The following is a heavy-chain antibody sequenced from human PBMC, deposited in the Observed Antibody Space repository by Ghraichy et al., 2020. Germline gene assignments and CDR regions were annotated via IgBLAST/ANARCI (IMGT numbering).Heavy chain of an antibody. CDR1: GFTFSSYA. J-gene: IGHJ6*02. Sequence: GGSLRLSCAASGFTFSSYAMSWVRQAPGKGLEWVSTISGSGGSTYYADSVKGRFTISRDNSKNTLYLQMNSLRADDTAVYYCAKGQGSGPYYGMDVWGQGTTVTVSS. V-gene: IGHV3-23*01. CDR3: AKGQGSGPYYGMDV. CDR2: ISGSGGST.